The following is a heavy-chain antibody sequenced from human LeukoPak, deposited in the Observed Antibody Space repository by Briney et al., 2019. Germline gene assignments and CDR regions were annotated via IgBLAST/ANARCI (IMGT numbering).Heavy chain of an antibody. D-gene: IGHD3-22*01. CDR1: GVSLSSYD. Sequence: SETLSLTCTVSGVSLSSYDWSWIRQPAGKGLEWIGRIYTSGSTHYNPSLKRRVTISLDKSKNQFSLKLSSVTAADTAVYFCAREQYNDSSGRILWGQGTLVTVSS. CDR3: AREQYNDSSGRIL. CDR2: IYTSGST. V-gene: IGHV4-4*07. J-gene: IGHJ4*02.